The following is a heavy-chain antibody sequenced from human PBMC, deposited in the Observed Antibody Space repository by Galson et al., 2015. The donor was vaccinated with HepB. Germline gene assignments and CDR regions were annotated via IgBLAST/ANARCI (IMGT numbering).Heavy chain of an antibody. Sequence: ETLSLTCTVAGGSISSYYWSWIRQPPGKGLEWIGYIYSSGSTNYNPSLKSRVTISVDTSKNQFSLKLSSVTAADTAVYYCARDGSGYLWGQGTLVTVSS. J-gene: IGHJ4*02. D-gene: IGHD5-12*01. V-gene: IGHV4-59*01. CDR3: ARDGSGYL. CDR2: IYSSGST. CDR1: GGSISSYY.